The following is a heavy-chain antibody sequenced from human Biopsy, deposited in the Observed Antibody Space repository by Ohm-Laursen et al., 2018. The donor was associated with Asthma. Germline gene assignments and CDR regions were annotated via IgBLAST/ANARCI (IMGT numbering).Heavy chain of an antibody. CDR1: GFTFSNYV. CDR2: ITGSGGFT. Sequence: SLRLSCTASGFTFSNYVMSWVRQAPGKGLEWVSSITGSGGFTYYADSVKGRFTISRDNSKNMVYLQMNSLRPEDTAVYYCAKDRVAGRSYYFDYWGPGTLVTVSS. D-gene: IGHD6-13*01. V-gene: IGHV3-23*01. J-gene: IGHJ4*02. CDR3: AKDRVAGRSYYFDY.